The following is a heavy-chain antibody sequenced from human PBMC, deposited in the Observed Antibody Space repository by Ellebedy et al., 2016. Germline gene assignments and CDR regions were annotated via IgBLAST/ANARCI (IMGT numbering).Heavy chain of an antibody. J-gene: IGHJ6*03. Sequence: SVKVSCXASGGTFSSYAISWVRQAPGQGLEWMGGIIPIFGTANYAQKFQGRVTITADESTSTAYMELSSLRSEDTAVYYCASLETDKVVVAATPKYYYYMDVWGKGTTVTVSS. D-gene: IGHD2-15*01. CDR3: ASLETDKVVVAATPKYYYYMDV. CDR1: GGTFSSYA. CDR2: IIPIFGTA. V-gene: IGHV1-69*13.